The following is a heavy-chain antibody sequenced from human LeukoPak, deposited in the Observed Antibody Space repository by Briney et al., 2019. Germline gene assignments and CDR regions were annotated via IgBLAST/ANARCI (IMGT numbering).Heavy chain of an antibody. J-gene: IGHJ4*02. CDR3: TKGANGHSFDY. CDR1: GYSFTSYG. V-gene: IGHV5-51*01. D-gene: IGHD2-8*01. CDR2: IFPGDSDT. Sequence: PGESLKISCKGSGYSFTSYGIGWVRQIPGKGLEWMGIIFPGDSDTRYSPSFQGQVTISADKSSGIAYLQWSSLKASDTAMYYCTKGANGHSFDYWGQGTLVTVSS.